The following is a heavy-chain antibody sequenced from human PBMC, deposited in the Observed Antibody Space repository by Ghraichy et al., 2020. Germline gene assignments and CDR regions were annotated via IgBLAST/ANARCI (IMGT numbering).Heavy chain of an antibody. Sequence: GGSLRLSCAASGFTVSSNYMSWVRQAPGKGLEWVSVIYSGGSTYYADSVKGRFTISRDNSKNTLYLQMNSLRAEDTAVYYCARLTMIVVATRAFDIWGQGTMVTVSS. V-gene: IGHV3-66*01. CDR1: GFTVSSNY. CDR2: IYSGGST. J-gene: IGHJ3*02. D-gene: IGHD3-22*01. CDR3: ARLTMIVVATRAFDI.